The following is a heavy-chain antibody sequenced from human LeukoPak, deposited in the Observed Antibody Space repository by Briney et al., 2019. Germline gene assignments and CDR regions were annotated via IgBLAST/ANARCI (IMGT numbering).Heavy chain of an antibody. CDR3: ARDSYGFDY. J-gene: IGHJ4*02. CDR2: ISYDGSNK. D-gene: IGHD5-18*01. CDR1: GFTFSDYA. V-gene: IGHV3-30*04. Sequence: GGSLRLSCAASGFTFSDYAMHWVRQAPGKGLEWVAIISYDGSNKYYADSVKGPFTISRDNSKNTLYLQMNSLRAEDTAVYYCARDSYGFDYWGQGTLVTVSS.